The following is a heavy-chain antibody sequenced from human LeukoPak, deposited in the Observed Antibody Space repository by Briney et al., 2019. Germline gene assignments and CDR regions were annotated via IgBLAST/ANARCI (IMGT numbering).Heavy chain of an antibody. CDR2: ISGSGGST. CDR3: AAQSARPPYYFDY. V-gene: IGHV3-23*01. CDR1: GFTFSSSA. D-gene: IGHD5-24*01. J-gene: IGHJ4*02. Sequence: PGGSLRLSCAASGFTFSSSAMSWVRQAPGKGLEWVSAISGSGGSTYYADSVKGRFTISRDNSKTSLYLQINSLSAEATAVYYCAAQSARPPYYFDYWGQGTLVTVSS.